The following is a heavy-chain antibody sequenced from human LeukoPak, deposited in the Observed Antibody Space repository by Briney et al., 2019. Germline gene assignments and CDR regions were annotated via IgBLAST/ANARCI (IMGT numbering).Heavy chain of an antibody. CDR1: GAFNTHYY. D-gene: IGHD3-22*01. J-gene: IGHJ4*02. CDR3: ARGQWLPVFDF. V-gene: IGHV4-59*01. CDR2: IYHSGST. Sequence: SETLSLTCSVSGAFNTHYYWGWIRQPPGKGLEWIGYIYHSGSTNYNPSLKSRVTISVDTSKNHFSLKLSSVTAADTAVYYCARGQWLPVFDFWGQGTLVTVSS.